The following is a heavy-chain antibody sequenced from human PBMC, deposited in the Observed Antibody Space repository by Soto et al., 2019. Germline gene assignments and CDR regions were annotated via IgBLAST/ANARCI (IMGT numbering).Heavy chain of an antibody. V-gene: IGHV1-8*01. CDR1: GYTFTSYD. CDR3: ARVVDDFDSSGTVEAFDI. D-gene: IGHD3-3*01. J-gene: IGHJ3*02. CDR2: MNPNSGNT. Sequence: ASVKVSCKASGYTFTSYDINWVRQATGQGLEWMGWMNPNSGNTGYAQKFQGRVTMTRNTSISTAYMELSSLRSEDTAVYYCARVVDDFDSSGTVEAFDIWGQGTMVTVSS.